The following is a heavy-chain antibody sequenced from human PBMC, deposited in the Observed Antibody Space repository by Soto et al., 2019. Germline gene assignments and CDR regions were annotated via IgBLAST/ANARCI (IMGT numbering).Heavy chain of an antibody. V-gene: IGHV4-31*03. CDR1: GGSISSGGYY. CDR3: ARSYDYVWGGYPAIDY. D-gene: IGHD3-16*02. CDR2: IYYSGST. J-gene: IGHJ4*02. Sequence: PSETLSLTCTVSGGSISSGGYYWSWIRQHPGKGLEWIGYIYYSGSTYYNPSLKSRVTISVDTSKNQFSLKLSSVTAADTAVYYCARSYDYVWGGYPAIDYWGQGTLVTVSS.